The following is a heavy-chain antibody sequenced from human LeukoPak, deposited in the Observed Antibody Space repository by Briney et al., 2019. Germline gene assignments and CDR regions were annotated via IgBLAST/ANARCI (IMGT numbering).Heavy chain of an antibody. CDR1: GGSISSYY. D-gene: IGHD6-6*01. J-gene: IGHJ4*02. CDR3: AAQRMYCSSSPVGY. CDR2: IYTSGST. Sequence: SETLSLTCTVSGGSISSYYWSWIRQPPGKGLEWIGYIYTSGSTNYNPSLKSRVTISVDTSKNQFSLKLSSVTAADTAVYYCAAQRMYCSSSPVGYWGQGTLVTVSS. V-gene: IGHV4-4*09.